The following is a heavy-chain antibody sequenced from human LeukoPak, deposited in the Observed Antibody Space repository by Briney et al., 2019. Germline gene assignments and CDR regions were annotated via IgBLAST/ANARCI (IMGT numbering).Heavy chain of an antibody. D-gene: IGHD6-13*01. CDR3: ARGEYSSSWYPFDY. Sequence: GASVKVSRKTSGYTFTGYDINWVRQAPGQGLEWMGWMKSNSGDTHFAQKFQGRVTMTRNTSISTAFMELSSLRSEDTAVYYCARGEYSSSWYPFDYWGQGSLVTVSS. V-gene: IGHV1-8*01. CDR2: MKSNSGDT. CDR1: GYTFTGYD. J-gene: IGHJ4*02.